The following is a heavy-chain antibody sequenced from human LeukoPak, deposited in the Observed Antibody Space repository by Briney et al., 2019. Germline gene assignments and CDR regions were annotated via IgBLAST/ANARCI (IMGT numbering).Heavy chain of an antibody. J-gene: IGHJ4*02. CDR1: GFTFSSYG. D-gene: IGHD6-13*01. CDR2: IRYDGSNK. V-gene: IGHV3-30*02. Sequence: PGGSLRLSCAASGFTFSSYGMHWVRQAPGKGLEWVAFIRYDGSNKYYAESVKGRFTISRDNSKNTLFLQMSSLRVEDTAVYYCAKDQGSSFDYWGQGTLVTVSS. CDR3: AKDQGSSFDY.